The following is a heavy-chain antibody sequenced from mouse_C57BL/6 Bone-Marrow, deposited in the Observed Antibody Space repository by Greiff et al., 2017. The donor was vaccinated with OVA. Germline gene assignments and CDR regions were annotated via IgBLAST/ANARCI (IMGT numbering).Heavy chain of an antibody. CDR1: GYAFTNYL. J-gene: IGHJ1*03. CDR2: INPGSGGT. D-gene: IGHD2-5*01. V-gene: IGHV1-54*01. CDR3: ARGGVYSNYGYFDV. Sequence: VQLQQSGAELVRPGTSVKVSCKASGYAFTNYLIEWVKQRPGQGLEWIGEINPGSGGTNYNEKFKGKATLTADKYYSTAYMQLSSLTSEDSAVYFCARGGVYSNYGYFDVWGTGTTVTVSA.